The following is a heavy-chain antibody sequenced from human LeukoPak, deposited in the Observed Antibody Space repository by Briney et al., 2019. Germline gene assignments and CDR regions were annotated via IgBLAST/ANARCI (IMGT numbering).Heavy chain of an antibody. CDR1: GYRFSSNY. D-gene: IGHD3-9*01. CDR2: INPNSGDT. J-gene: IGHJ5*02. Sequence: ASVKVSCKAAGYRFSSNYIHWVRQAPGQGLEWMAWINPNSGDTNYAQKFQGRVTVTRDTSISTVYMDLSRLRYDATAIYYCARAREVTGLTPWGQGTLVTVSS. V-gene: IGHV1-2*02. CDR3: ARAREVTGLTP.